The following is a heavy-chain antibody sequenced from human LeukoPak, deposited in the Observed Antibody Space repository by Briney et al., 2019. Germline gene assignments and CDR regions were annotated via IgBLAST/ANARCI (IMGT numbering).Heavy chain of an antibody. Sequence: PWASVKVSCKASGYTFTSYGISWVRQAPGQGLEWMGWISAYNGNTNYAQKLQGRVTMTTDTSTSTAYMELRSLRSDDTAVYYCARDYYDSSGYSNWFDPWGQGTLVTVSS. J-gene: IGHJ5*02. V-gene: IGHV1-18*01. CDR1: GYTFTSYG. D-gene: IGHD3-22*01. CDR2: ISAYNGNT. CDR3: ARDYYDSSGYSNWFDP.